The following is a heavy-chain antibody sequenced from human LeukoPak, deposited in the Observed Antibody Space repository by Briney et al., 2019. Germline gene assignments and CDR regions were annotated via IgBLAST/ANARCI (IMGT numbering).Heavy chain of an antibody. D-gene: IGHD3-3*01. J-gene: IGHJ4*02. CDR3: AKAPNSSIFGVVIGFFWY. Sequence: GGSLRLSCAASGFTFSSYAMSWVRQAPGKGLEWVSAISGSGGSTYYADSVKGRFTISRDNSKNTLYLQMNSLRAEGTAVYYCAKAPNSSIFGVVIGFFWYWGQGTLVTVSS. CDR1: GFTFSSYA. CDR2: ISGSGGST. V-gene: IGHV3-23*01.